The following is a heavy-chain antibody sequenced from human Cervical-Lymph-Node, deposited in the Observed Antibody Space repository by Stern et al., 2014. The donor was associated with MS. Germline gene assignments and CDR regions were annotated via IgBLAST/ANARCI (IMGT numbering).Heavy chain of an antibody. J-gene: IGHJ4*02. Sequence: QVQLQESGPGLVKPSQTLSLTCAVTGGSISIAEYYWSWIRQSPGKGLEWIGYIHNSGTTYYNPSLKSRVTMSVDTSKNQFSLKLRSVTAADTAVYYCSRDADGYSLIFGYWGRGTLVTVSS. CDR2: IHNSGTT. CDR1: GGSISIAEYY. CDR3: SRDADGYSLIFGY. V-gene: IGHV4-30-4*01. D-gene: IGHD5-24*01.